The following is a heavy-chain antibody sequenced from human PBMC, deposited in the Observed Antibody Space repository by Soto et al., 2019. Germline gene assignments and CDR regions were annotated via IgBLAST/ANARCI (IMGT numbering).Heavy chain of an antibody. CDR3: ARGDDYYGMDV. CDR1: GGSFSGYY. Sequence: SETLSLTCAVYGGSFSGYYWSWIRQPPGKGLEWIGEITHSGSTNYNPSLKGRVPISVDTSKNQFSLKLSSVTAADTAVYYCARGDDYYGMDVWGQGTTVTVSS. V-gene: IGHV4-34*01. CDR2: ITHSGST. J-gene: IGHJ6*02.